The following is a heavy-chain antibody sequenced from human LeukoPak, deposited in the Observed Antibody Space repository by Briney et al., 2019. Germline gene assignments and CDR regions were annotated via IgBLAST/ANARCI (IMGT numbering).Heavy chain of an antibody. V-gene: IGHV4-59*08. Sequence: SETLSLTCTVSGGSNTSYYWSWIRQPPGKGLEWIGFLSYSGTSNYNPSLKSRVTISLDTSKNQLSLKLSSVTAADTAVYYCARMQGPRYFDLWGRGTLVTVSS. CDR1: GGSNTSYY. CDR3: ARMQGPRYFDL. J-gene: IGHJ2*01. CDR2: LSYSGTS.